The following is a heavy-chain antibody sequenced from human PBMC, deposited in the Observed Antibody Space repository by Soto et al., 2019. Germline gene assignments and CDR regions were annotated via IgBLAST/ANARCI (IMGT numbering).Heavy chain of an antibody. Sequence: QVHLVQSGAEVKKPGASVKVSCKGSGYPFTSSGITWVRQAPGQGLEWMGWISAHNGNTDYAQKLQGRVTVTRDTSTSTAYMELRSLRSDDTAVYYCARGRYGDYWGQGALVTVSS. CDR1: GYPFTSSG. V-gene: IGHV1-18*01. D-gene: IGHD1-1*01. CDR3: ARGRYGDY. CDR2: ISAHNGNT. J-gene: IGHJ4*02.